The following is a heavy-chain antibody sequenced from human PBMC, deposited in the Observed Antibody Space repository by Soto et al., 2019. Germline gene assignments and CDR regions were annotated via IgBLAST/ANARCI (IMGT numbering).Heavy chain of an antibody. Sequence: GGSLRLSCAASGFTFSSYAMSWVRQAPGKGLEWVSAISGSGGSTYYADSVKGRFTISRDNSKNTLYLQMSSLRAEDTAVYYCAKARVYGGNRDIWGQGTMVTVPS. CDR2: ISGSGGST. J-gene: IGHJ3*02. CDR1: GFTFSSYA. CDR3: AKARVYGGNRDI. D-gene: IGHD4-17*01. V-gene: IGHV3-23*01.